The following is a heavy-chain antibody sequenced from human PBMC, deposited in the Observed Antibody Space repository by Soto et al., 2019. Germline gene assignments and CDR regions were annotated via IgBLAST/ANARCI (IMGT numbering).Heavy chain of an antibody. J-gene: IGHJ6*02. V-gene: IGHV3-73*01. Sequence: EVQLVESGGGLVQPGGSLKVSCAASGFTFSGSGMQWVRQASGKGLEWVGRIRSKGYSYATAYAASVKGRFTISRDDSKNTAYLQMDSLKTEDTAVYYCTRRAEGGMDVWGQGTTVTVSS. CDR1: GFTFSGSG. CDR3: TRRAEGGMDV. CDR2: IRSKGYSYAT.